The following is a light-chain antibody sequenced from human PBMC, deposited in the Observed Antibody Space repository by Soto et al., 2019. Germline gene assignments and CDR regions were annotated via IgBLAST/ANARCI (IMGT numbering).Light chain of an antibody. CDR2: GPS. J-gene: IGKJ4*01. V-gene: IGKV3-20*01. Sequence: EVVLTQSPGTLSLSPGERATLSCRASQSVNSNHIAWYQQKPGQAPRPLIYGPSSRATGIPERFSGSGSGTDFTLTISRLEPEDFAVYYCQQYGSPLTFGGGTKV. CDR1: QSVNSNH. CDR3: QQYGSPLT.